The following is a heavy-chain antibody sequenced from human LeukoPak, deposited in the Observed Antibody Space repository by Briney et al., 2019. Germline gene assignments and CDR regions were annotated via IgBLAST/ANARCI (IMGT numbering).Heavy chain of an antibody. J-gene: IGHJ3*02. D-gene: IGHD3-22*01. V-gene: IGHV5-51*01. CDR1: GYSFTTYW. CDR3: ARRSYYYDSQDAFDI. CDR2: IYPGDSNT. Sequence: GESLKISCKGSGYSFTTYWIAWVRQMPGKGLEWMEIIYPGDSNTKYSPSFQGRVTISADKSISTAYLQWSSLQASDTAMFYCARRSYYYDSQDAFDIWGQGTMVTVSS.